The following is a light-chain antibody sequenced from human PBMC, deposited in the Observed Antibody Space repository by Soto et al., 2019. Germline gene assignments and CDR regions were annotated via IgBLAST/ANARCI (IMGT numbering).Light chain of an antibody. CDR2: DST. J-gene: IGKJ3*01. Sequence: IVLTQSPATLSLSPGERATLSCRASQSIASHLAWYQQRPGQPPRLLIYDSTNRVAGIPDTFSGSGSGTDFTLTISSLDPEDFAVYYCQQRGSWPITFGPGTKVDL. V-gene: IGKV3-11*01. CDR1: QSIASH. CDR3: QQRGSWPIT.